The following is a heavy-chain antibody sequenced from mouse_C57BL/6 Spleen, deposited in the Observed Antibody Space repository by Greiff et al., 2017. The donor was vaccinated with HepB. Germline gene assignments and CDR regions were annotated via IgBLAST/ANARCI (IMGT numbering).Heavy chain of an antibody. CDR3: ASRGGLRRGYYFDY. J-gene: IGHJ2*01. V-gene: IGHV1-19*01. CDR1: GYTFTDYY. D-gene: IGHD2-4*01. CDR2: INPYNGGT. Sequence: EVQLQQSGPVLVKPGASVKMSCKASGYTFTDYYMNWVKQSHGKSLEWIGVINPYNGGTSYNQKFKGKATLTVDKSSSTAYMELNSLTSEDSAVYYCASRGGLRRGYYFDYWGQGTTLTVSS.